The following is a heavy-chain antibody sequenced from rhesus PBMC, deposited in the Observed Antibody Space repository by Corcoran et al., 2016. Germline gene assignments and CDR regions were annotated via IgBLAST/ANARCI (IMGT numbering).Heavy chain of an antibody. Sequence: EVQLVESGGGLVQPGGSLRLSCAASGFTFSSYDMSWVRQAPGKGLEWVSYISCPGKPTYYADSVKGRFTSSRDNAKNSLSLQMSSLRAEDTAVDYCTSEFDGYFDYWGQGVLVTVSS. V-gene: IGHV3-136*01. CDR1: GFTFSSYD. CDR3: TSEFDGYFDY. J-gene: IGHJ4*01. CDR2: ISCPGKPT.